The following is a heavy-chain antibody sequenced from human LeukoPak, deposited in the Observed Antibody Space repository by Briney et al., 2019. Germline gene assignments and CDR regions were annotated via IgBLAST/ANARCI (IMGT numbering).Heavy chain of an antibody. D-gene: IGHD3-22*01. Sequence: GGSLRLSCAASGFTFSSYSMNWVRQAPGKGLEWVSSISSSSSYIYYADSVKGRFTISRDNAKNPLYLKMNSLRAEDTAVYYCARDLRYYGSSGHEGYFDYCGQGTLVTVSS. CDR1: GFTFSSYS. CDR3: ARDLRYYGSSGHEGYFDY. J-gene: IGHJ4*02. CDR2: ISSSSSYI. V-gene: IGHV3-21*01.